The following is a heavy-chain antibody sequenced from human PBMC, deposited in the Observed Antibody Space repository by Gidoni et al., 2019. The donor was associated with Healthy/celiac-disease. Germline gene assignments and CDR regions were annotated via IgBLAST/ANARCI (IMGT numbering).Heavy chain of an antibody. J-gene: IGHJ6*02. V-gene: IGHV3-13*01. CDR1: GFTFSSYD. CDR3: AREPKDYGMDV. CDR2: IGTAGDT. Sequence: EVQLGASGGGLVQPGGSLRLSCSASGFTFSSYDMHWGPQATGKGLEWVSAIGTAGDTYYPGSVKGRFTISRENAKNSLYLQMNSLRAGDTAVYYCAREPKDYGMDVWGQGTTVTVSS.